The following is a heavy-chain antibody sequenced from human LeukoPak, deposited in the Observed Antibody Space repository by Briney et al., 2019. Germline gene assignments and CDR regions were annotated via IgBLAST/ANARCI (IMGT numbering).Heavy chain of an antibody. V-gene: IGHV3-11*04. D-gene: IGHD5-12*01. Sequence: GSLGLSCTASGFTFSDYYMSWIRQAPGKGLEWISYITSSGTTKYYADSVRGRFTISRDNAKNSLYLQMNSLRAEDTAVYYCARESSGYYPNNWFDPWGQGTLVTVSS. CDR3: ARESSGYYPNNWFDP. J-gene: IGHJ5*02. CDR2: ITSSGTTK. CDR1: GFTFSDYY.